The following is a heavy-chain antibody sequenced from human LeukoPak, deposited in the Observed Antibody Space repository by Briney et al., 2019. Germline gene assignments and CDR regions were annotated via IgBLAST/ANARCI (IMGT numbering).Heavy chain of an antibody. V-gene: IGHV3-30-3*01. CDR2: ISYDGSNK. CDR1: GFTFSSYA. D-gene: IGHD3-22*01. J-gene: IGHJ4*02. CDR3: ARGQYYYDSSGYALDY. Sequence: GGSLRLSCAASGFTFSSYAMHWVRQAPGKGLEWVAVISYDGSNKYYADSVKGRFTISRDNSKNTLYLQMNSLRAEDTAVYYCARGQYYYDSSGYALDYWGQGTLVTVSS.